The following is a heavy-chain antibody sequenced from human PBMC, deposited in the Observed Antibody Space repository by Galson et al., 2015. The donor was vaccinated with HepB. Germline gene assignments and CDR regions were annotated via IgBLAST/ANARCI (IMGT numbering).Heavy chain of an antibody. CDR2: IGTSASSI. CDR3: ARRDSGNSFDY. Sequence: SLRLSCAASGFTFSRNTMNWVRQAPGKGLEWVSSIGTSASSIYYADSVRGRFTISRDNAKNSLYLQMNSLGDEDTAVYYCARRDSGNSFDYWGRGTLVTVSS. J-gene: IGHJ4*02. D-gene: IGHD1-26*01. V-gene: IGHV3-48*02. CDR1: GFTFSRNT.